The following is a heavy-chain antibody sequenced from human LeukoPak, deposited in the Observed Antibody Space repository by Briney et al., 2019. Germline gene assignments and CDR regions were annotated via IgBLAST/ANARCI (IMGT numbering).Heavy chain of an antibody. V-gene: IGHV1-18*01. CDR3: ARGGTYYPCIDY. D-gene: IGHD1-26*01. CDR1: GYSVTSSY. Sequence: GAPVKVSCKASGYSVTSSYINWLRQAPGQGLEWMGWVSAYNGKTSYVQNFQGRVTMTTDSSTNTAYMDLTSLTSDDTAVYYCARGGTYYPCIDYWGQGTLVTVSS. J-gene: IGHJ4*02. CDR2: VSAYNGKT.